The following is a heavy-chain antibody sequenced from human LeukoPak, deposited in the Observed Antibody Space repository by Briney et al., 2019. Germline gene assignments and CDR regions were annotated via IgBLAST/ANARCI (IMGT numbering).Heavy chain of an antibody. Sequence: EAAVNVSRKASVHTFTDSLLHWVRQAPGQGLEYMGWNNLKSGGTFYAQRFRARVTMTRDTSISTAYMDLSRLTSDDTAVYYCARDVSTSATRELDYWGQGTLVTVSS. V-gene: IGHV1-2*02. CDR1: VHTFTDSL. CDR2: NNLKSGGT. J-gene: IGHJ4*02. CDR3: ARDVSTSATRELDY. D-gene: IGHD6-25*01.